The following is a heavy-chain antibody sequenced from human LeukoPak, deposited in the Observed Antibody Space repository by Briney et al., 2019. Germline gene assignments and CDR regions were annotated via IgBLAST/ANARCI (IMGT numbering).Heavy chain of an antibody. CDR1: GGTFSSYA. Sequence: SVKVSCKASGGTFSSYAISWVRQAPGQGLEWMGRIIPIFGIADYAQKFQGRVTITADKSTSTAYMELSSLRSEDTAVYYCSSTPGDSYYYYGMDVWGQGTTVTVSS. D-gene: IGHD3-16*01. CDR3: SSTPGDSYYYYGMDV. J-gene: IGHJ6*02. CDR2: IIPIFGIA. V-gene: IGHV1-69*04.